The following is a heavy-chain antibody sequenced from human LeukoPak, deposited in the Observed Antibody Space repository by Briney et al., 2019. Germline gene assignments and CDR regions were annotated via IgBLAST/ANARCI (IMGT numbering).Heavy chain of an antibody. Sequence: SVKVSCKASGGTFSSYAISWVRQAPGQGLEWMGGIIPIFGTANYAQKFQGRVTITADESTSTAYMELSSLRSEDTAVYYCARIPAKGEDSSDDYWGQGTLVTVSS. V-gene: IGHV1-69*13. J-gene: IGHJ4*02. CDR3: ARIPAKGEDSSDDY. CDR1: GGTFSSYA. D-gene: IGHD3-22*01. CDR2: IIPIFGTA.